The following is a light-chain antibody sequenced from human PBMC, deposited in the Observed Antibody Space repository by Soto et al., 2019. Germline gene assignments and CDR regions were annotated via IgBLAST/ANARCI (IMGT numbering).Light chain of an antibody. CDR1: SSDIANNY. CDR3: QSYYSSDVV. CDR2: KDD. V-gene: IGLV6-57*04. Sequence: NFMLTQPHSVSEFPGKTVSISCTRSSSDIANNYVQWFQQRPGSAPTTVIYKDDQRPSGVPDRFSGSIDSSSNSASLTISGLKTEDEADYFCQSYYSSDVVFGGGTKLTVL. J-gene: IGLJ2*01.